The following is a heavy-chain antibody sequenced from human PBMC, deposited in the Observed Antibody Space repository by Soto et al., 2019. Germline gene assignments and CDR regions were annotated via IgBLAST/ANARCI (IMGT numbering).Heavy chain of an antibody. V-gene: IGHV1-69*05. CDR2: IIPIFGTA. CDR3: ARGDCSGGSCYNYYYYGMDV. D-gene: IGHD2-15*01. Sequence: QVQLVQSGAEVKKPGSSVKVSCKASGGTFSSYAISWVRQAPGQGLEWMGGIIPIFGTANYAQKFQGRVTFTPAESTSTAYMELSSLRSEDTAVYYCARGDCSGGSCYNYYYYGMDVWGQGTTVTVSS. J-gene: IGHJ6*02. CDR1: GGTFSSYA.